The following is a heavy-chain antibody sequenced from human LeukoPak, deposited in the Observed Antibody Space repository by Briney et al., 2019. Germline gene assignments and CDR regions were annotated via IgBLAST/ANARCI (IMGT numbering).Heavy chain of an antibody. J-gene: IGHJ4*02. CDR3: AKDRWSYYDSSGYFEYYFDY. CDR2: ISGSGGST. D-gene: IGHD3-22*01. V-gene: IGHV3-23*01. CDR1: GFTFSSYA. Sequence: GGSLRLSCAASGFTFSSYAMSWARQAPGKGLEWVSAISGSGGSTYYADSVKGRFTISRDNSKNTLYLQMNSLRAEDTAVYYCAKDRWSYYDSSGYFEYYFDYWGQGTLVTVSS.